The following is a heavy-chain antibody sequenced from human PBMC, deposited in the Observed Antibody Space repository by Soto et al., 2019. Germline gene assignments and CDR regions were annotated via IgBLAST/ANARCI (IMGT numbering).Heavy chain of an antibody. CDR2: IYYSGST. Sequence: PSETLSLTCTVSGGSISSSSYYWGWIRQPPGKGLEWIGSIYYSGSTYYNPSLKSRVTISVDTSKNQFSLKLSSVTAADTAVYYCARSRLEYSSSRTTQYFQHWGQGTLVTVSS. J-gene: IGHJ1*01. V-gene: IGHV4-39*01. CDR3: ARSRLEYSSSRTTQYFQH. D-gene: IGHD6-13*01. CDR1: GGSISSSSYY.